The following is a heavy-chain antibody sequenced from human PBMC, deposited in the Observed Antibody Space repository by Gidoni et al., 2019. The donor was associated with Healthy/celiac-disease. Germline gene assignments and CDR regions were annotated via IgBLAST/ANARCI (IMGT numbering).Heavy chain of an antibody. D-gene: IGHD1-26*01. CDR1: GFTFSSYG. V-gene: IGHV3-33*01. CDR3: ARDHSGSYPGEGYFDY. Sequence: QVQLVESGGGVVQPGRSLRLSCAASGFTFSSYGMHWVRQAPGKGLGWVAVIWYDGSNKYYADSVKGRFTISRDNSKNTLYLQMNSLRAEDTAVYYCARDHSGSYPGEGYFDYWGQGTLVTVSS. CDR2: IWYDGSNK. J-gene: IGHJ4*02.